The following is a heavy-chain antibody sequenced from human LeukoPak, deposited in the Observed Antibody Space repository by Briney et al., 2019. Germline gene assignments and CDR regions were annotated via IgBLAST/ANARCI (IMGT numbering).Heavy chain of an antibody. CDR2: IWYDGSNK. J-gene: IGHJ4*02. V-gene: IGHV3-33*08. CDR3: VRDPYEAY. Sequence: PGGSLRLSCAASGFSFSSSWMSRVRQAPGKGLEWVAVIWYDGSNKNYADSVKGRFTISRDNSKNTVYLQMNSLRAEDTAVYYCVRDPYEAYWGQGTLVTVSP. D-gene: IGHD5-12*01. CDR1: GFSFSSSW.